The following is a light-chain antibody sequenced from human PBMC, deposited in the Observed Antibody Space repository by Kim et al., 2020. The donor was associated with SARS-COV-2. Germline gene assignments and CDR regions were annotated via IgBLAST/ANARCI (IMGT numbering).Light chain of an antibody. CDR1: NSKIGTNT. CDR3: AAWDDSLNGVV. V-gene: IGLV1-44*01. Sequence: GQRVTISCSGSNSKIGTNTVSWYQRLPGTAPTLLIYTNYQRRSGVSDRFSGSKSGTSASLVISGLQSGDEADYCCAAWDDSLNGVVFGGGTQLTVL. CDR2: TNY. J-gene: IGLJ2*01.